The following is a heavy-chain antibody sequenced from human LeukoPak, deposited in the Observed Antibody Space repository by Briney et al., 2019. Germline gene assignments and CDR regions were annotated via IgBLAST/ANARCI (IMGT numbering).Heavy chain of an antibody. V-gene: IGHV3-48*01. Sequence: PGGSLRLSCAASGFTFSSYSMNWVRQAPGKGLEWVSYISSSSSTIYYADSVKGRFTISRDNAKNSLYLQMNSLRAEDTAVYYCARVVSGWAFDIWGQGTMVTVSS. CDR2: ISSSSSTI. J-gene: IGHJ3*02. D-gene: IGHD3-10*01. CDR1: GFTFSSYS. CDR3: ARVVSGWAFDI.